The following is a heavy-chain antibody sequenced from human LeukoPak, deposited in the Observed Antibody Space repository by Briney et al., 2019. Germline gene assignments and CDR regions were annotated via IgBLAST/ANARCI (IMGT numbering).Heavy chain of an antibody. Sequence: ASVKVSCKASGYTFTGYYMHWVRQAPGQGLEWMGWINPNSGGTNYAQKFQGRVTMTRDTSISTAYMELSRLRSDDTAVYYCARDYRVAVAGTDFDYWGQGTLVTVSS. CDR3: ARDYRVAVAGTDFDY. CDR1: GYTFTGYY. CDR2: INPNSGGT. J-gene: IGHJ4*02. D-gene: IGHD6-19*01. V-gene: IGHV1-2*02.